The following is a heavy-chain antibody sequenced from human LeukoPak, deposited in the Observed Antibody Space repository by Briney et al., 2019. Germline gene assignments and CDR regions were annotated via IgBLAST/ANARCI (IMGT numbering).Heavy chain of an antibody. CDR3: ARLYSSSSSYDY. V-gene: IGHV1-69*04. J-gene: IGHJ4*02. D-gene: IGHD6-6*01. CDR2: IIPILGIA. Sequence: SVKVSCKASGGTFSSYAISWVRQAPGQGLEWMGRIIPILGIANYAQKFQGRVTITADKSTSTAYMELSSLRSEDTAVYYCARLYSSSSSYDYWGQGTLVTVSS. CDR1: GGTFSSYA.